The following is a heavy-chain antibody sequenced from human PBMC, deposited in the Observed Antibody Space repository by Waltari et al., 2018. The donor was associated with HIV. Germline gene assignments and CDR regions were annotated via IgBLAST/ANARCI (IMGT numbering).Heavy chain of an antibody. J-gene: IGHJ4*02. V-gene: IGHV4-34*01. CDR2: INHSGST. Sequence: QVQLQQWGAGLLKPSETLSLTCAVYGGSFSGYYWSWIRQPPGKGLEWIGEINHSGSTNYNPSLKSRVTISVDTSKNQFSLKLSSVTAADTAVYYCASSIAARPGSGHGWGQGTLVTVSS. CDR1: GGSFSGYY. D-gene: IGHD6-6*01. CDR3: ASSIAARPGSGHG.